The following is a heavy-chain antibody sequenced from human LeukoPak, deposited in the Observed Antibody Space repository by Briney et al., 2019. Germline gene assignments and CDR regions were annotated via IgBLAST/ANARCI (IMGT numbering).Heavy chain of an antibody. D-gene: IGHD2-2*01. J-gene: IGHJ6*03. CDR3: ARIGRYQLLSYYYYYMDV. V-gene: IGHV3-7*01. CDR1: GYTFSRYW. Sequence: GGSLRLSCAASGYTFSRYWMSWVRQAPGKGVEWVASIKQDGSEKYYVDSVKGRFTISRDNAKNSLYLQMNSLRAEDTAVYYCARIGRYQLLSYYYYYMDVWGKGTTVTVSS. CDR2: IKQDGSEK.